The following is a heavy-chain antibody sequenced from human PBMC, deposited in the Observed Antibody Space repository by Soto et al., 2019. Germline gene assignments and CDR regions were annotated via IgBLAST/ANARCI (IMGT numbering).Heavy chain of an antibody. CDR2: ISWDGGST. Sequence: GVSLRLSCAASGFTLDDYTMNWVRQAPGKGLEWVSLISWDGGSTYYADSVKGRFTISRDNSKNSLYLQMSSLRTEDTALYYCAKDIGKRIGNCPDYWGQGTLVTVSS. CDR3: AKDIGKRIGNCPDY. D-gene: IGHD1-26*01. J-gene: IGHJ4*02. V-gene: IGHV3-43*01. CDR1: GFTLDDYT.